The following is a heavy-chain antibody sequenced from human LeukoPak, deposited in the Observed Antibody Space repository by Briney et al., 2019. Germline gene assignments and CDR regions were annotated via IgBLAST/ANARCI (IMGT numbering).Heavy chain of an antibody. D-gene: IGHD6-19*01. Sequence: PGGSLRLSCAASGFTFSTYGIHWARQAPDKGLEWVAFIRYDGSKTHYADSVKGRFTISRDNSKKMVYLQMNSLRSEDTAVYYCARHKYSSGFESIDYWGQGTLVTVSS. J-gene: IGHJ4*02. CDR2: IRYDGSKT. V-gene: IGHV3-30*02. CDR3: ARHKYSSGFESIDY. CDR1: GFTFSTYG.